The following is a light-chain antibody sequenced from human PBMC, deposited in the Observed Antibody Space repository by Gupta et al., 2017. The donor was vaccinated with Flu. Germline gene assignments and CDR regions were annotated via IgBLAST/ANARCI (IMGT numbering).Light chain of an antibody. CDR3: QQYDNLPPFT. CDR2: DAS. V-gene: IGKV1-33*01. J-gene: IGKJ5*01. CDR1: QDISNY. Sequence: SQMSQSPSSLSASVGDRVTLTCQASQDISNYLNWYQQKPGKAPKLLIYDASNLETGVPSRFSGSGSGTDFTLTISSLQPEDIATYYCQQYDNLPPFTFGQGTRLEIK.